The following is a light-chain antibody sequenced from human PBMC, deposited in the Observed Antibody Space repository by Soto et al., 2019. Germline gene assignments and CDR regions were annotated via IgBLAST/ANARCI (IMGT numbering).Light chain of an antibody. CDR1: QSVSSSY. Sequence: EILLTQSPVTLSLSPGDRATLSCRASQSVSSSYLAWYQQKPGQDPRHLLYGASSRAPGIPDRFSGSGSGTDFTLTISGLEPEDSAVYYCQQYGNSRGTFGQGTKVEI. J-gene: IGKJ1*01. CDR2: GAS. V-gene: IGKV3-20*01. CDR3: QQYGNSRGT.